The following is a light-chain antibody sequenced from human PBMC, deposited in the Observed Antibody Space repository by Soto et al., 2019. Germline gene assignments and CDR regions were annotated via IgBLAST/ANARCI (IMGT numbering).Light chain of an antibody. V-gene: IGKV1-8*01. CDR1: QGISFY. Sequence: AIRLTQSPSSFSASTGDTITITCRASQGISFYLAWYQQIPGKAPKLLIYGANILQSGVPSRFSGGGSGTDFTLTISSLQSDDFATYYCQHYFDYPPTFGQGTKVEIK. J-gene: IGKJ1*01. CDR3: QHYFDYPPT. CDR2: GAN.